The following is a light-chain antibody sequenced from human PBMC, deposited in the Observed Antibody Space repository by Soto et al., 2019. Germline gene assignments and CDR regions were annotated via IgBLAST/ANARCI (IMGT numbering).Light chain of an antibody. J-gene: IGKJ1*01. CDR3: QQYNTSPWT. V-gene: IGKV3-20*01. CDR1: QTVSSAY. Sequence: PGDSATLSCMASQTVSSAYLAWFQQKPGQAPRLLIYGASSRATGIPDRFSGAGSGTEFTLTISRVAPEDYAVYYCQQYNTSPWTFGQGTKVDIK. CDR2: GAS.